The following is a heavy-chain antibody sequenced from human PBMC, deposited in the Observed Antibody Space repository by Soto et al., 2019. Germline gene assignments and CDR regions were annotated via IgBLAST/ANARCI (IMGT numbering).Heavy chain of an antibody. CDR3: ARAYGGKIGDDFDL. D-gene: IGHD2-15*01. V-gene: IGHV3-23*01. J-gene: IGHJ3*01. CDR1: GFTFRIYA. Sequence: GGSLTLSFRASGFTFRIYAMSWFRQFPGKGRDWVSTISDSDDRANYADSVKGRFTVSRNNSKNTLYLQMTSLRVADTAVYQCARAYGGKIGDDFDLWGEGIRVSVS. CDR2: ISDSDDRA.